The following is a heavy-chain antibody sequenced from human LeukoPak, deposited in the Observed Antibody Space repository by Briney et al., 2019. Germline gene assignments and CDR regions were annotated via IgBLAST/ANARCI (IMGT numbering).Heavy chain of an antibody. CDR2: ISAYNGNA. CDR1: GYTFTSYG. Sequence: GASVKVSCKASGYTFTSYGISWVRQAPGQGLEWMGWISAYNGNANYAQNLQGRITMTTDTSTSTAYMELTSPRSDDTAVYYCARDYYYDSSGYVDYWGQGTLVTVSS. CDR3: ARDYYYDSSGYVDY. J-gene: IGHJ4*02. V-gene: IGHV1-18*01. D-gene: IGHD3-22*01.